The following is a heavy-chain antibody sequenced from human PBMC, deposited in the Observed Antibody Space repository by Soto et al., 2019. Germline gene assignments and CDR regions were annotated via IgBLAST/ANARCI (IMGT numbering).Heavy chain of an antibody. V-gene: IGHV1-69*01. CDR3: SAGDSSDTGDH. CDR2: TTAILGTR. J-gene: IGHJ4*02. CDR1: GDTLSHYG. D-gene: IGHD5-18*01. Sequence: QVQLVQSGAEVKKPGSSVKVSCKASGDTLSHYGVSWVRQVPGKGLEWMGGTTAILGTRDYAQKYQGRVTIPSDESTTTSYMELNSLTSDDTAVYYCSAGDSSDTGDHWGQGTLVTVSS.